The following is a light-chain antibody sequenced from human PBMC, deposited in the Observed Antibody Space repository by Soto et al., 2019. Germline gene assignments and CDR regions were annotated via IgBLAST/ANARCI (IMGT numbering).Light chain of an antibody. Sequence: QSALTQPAPVSGSAGQSITISCSGTMRDVGAYNLVSWYQQHPGTAPKLIIYEVRNRPSGISSRFSGSRSGNTASLTISGLQSEEEGDYYCSAYTARSTLVFGGGTKLTVL. CDR3: SAYTARSTLV. CDR1: MRDVGAYNL. CDR2: EVR. V-gene: IGLV2-14*01. J-gene: IGLJ3*02.